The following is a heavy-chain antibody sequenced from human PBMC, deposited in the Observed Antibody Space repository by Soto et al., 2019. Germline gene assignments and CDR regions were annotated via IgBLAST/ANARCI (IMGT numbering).Heavy chain of an antibody. CDR2: IIPVLGTP. J-gene: IGHJ6*02. D-gene: IGHD6-13*01. CDR3: APAAGLDHLLNYYSLNV. Sequence: QVLLVQSSAEVKKPGSSVKVSCKASGGTFTSTAFSWVRQAPGQGLEWMGGIIPVLGTPNYAQKFQARLTVTADASATTVHMELSSLRSDDTAVYYCAPAAGLDHLLNYYSLNVWGQGTTVTVSS. CDR1: GGTFTSTA. V-gene: IGHV1-69*01.